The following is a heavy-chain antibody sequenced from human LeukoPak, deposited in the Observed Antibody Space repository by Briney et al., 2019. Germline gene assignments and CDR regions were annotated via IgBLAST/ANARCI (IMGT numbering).Heavy chain of an antibody. CDR2: IRYDGSNK. Sequence: PGGSLRLSCAASGFTFSSYGMHWVRQAPGKGLEWVAFIRYDGSNKYYADSVKGRFTISRDNAKNSLYLQMNSLRAEDTAVYYCAKALNDYGDAGFDYWGQGTLVTVSS. CDR3: AKALNDYGDAGFDY. D-gene: IGHD4-17*01. CDR1: GFTFSSYG. J-gene: IGHJ4*02. V-gene: IGHV3-30*02.